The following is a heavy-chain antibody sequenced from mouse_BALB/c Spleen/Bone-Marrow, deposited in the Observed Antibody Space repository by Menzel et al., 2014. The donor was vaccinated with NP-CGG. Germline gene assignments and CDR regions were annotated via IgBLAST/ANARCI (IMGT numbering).Heavy chain of an antibody. D-gene: IGHD2-12*01. Sequence: VQLQQPGAELVKPRASVKLSCTASGFNIKDTYIHWVKQRPEQGLEYIGRINPVNGNTKYDPKFQGKATITADTSSNTAYLQLSSLTSEDTAVYYCARSGGSYDGAWFAYWGQGTLVTVSA. CDR1: GFNIKDTY. CDR2: INPVNGNT. J-gene: IGHJ3*01. CDR3: ARSGGSYDGAWFAY. V-gene: IGHV14-3*02.